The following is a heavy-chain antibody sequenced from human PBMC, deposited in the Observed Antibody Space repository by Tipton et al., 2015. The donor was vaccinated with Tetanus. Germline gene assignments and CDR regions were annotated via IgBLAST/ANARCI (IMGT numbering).Heavy chain of an antibody. V-gene: IGHV3-23*01. J-gene: IGHJ6*04. CDR3: AKEALGVLNL. CDR2: ISGGGVST. CDR1: GFTFSSYA. Sequence: SLRLSCAASGFTFSSYAMNWVRQAPGKGLEWVSAISGGGVSTYYADSVKGRFTISRDNSKNTLSLQLNSLRADDTAIYYCAKEALGVLNLWGNGTTVIVSS. D-gene: IGHD1-14*01.